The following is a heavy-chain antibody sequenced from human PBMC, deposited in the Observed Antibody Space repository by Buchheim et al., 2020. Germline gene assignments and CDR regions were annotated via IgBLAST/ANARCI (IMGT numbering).Heavy chain of an antibody. D-gene: IGHD6-19*01. CDR3: ARRAVSSGWLDY. CDR1: GFTFSSYA. J-gene: IGHJ4*02. V-gene: IGHV3-23*01. CDR2: ISGSGDST. Sequence: EVQLLESGGGLVQPGGSLRLSCAASGFTFSSYAMSWVRQAPGKGLEWVSAISGSGDSTYYADALKGRFTISRDNSKNTLYLQMNSLRGEDTAVYHCARRAVSSGWLDYWGQGTL.